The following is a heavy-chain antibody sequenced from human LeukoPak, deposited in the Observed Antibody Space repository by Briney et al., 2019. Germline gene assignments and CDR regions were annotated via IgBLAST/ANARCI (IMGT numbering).Heavy chain of an antibody. V-gene: IGHV3-48*04. CDR2: ISSSGSTI. J-gene: IGHJ6*02. CDR1: GFTFSSYS. Sequence: GGSLRLSCAASGFTFSSYSMNWVRQAPGKGLEWVSYISSSGSTIYYADSVKGRFTISRDNAKNSLYLQMNSLRAEDTAVYYCARDGIVVVPAAMPYYYGMDVWGQGTTVTVSS. CDR3: ARDGIVVVPAAMPYYYGMDV. D-gene: IGHD2-2*01.